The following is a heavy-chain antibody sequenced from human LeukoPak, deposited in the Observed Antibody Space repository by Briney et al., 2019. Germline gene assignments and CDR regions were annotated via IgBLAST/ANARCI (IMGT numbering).Heavy chain of an antibody. Sequence: SETLSLTCTVSGGSISSSSYYWGWIRQPPGKGLEWIGSIYYSGSTYYNPSLKSRVTISVGTSKNQFSLKLSSVTAADTAVYYCARHAPRITMIVVVITPYYFDYWGQGTLVAVSS. J-gene: IGHJ4*02. V-gene: IGHV4-39*01. CDR3: ARHAPRITMIVVVITPYYFDY. CDR2: IYYSGST. D-gene: IGHD3-22*01. CDR1: GGSISSSSYY.